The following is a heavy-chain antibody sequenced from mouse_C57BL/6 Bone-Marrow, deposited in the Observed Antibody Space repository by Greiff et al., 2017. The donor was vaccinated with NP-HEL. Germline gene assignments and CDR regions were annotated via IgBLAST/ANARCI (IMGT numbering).Heavy chain of an antibody. CDR2: ISYSGST. CDR1: GYSITSGYD. CDR3: ARDRYYGSSYWYFDV. V-gene: IGHV3-1*01. Sequence: VQLQQSGPGMVKPSQSLSLTCTVTGYSITSGYDWHWIRHFPGNKLEWMGYISYSGSTNYNPSLKSRISITHDTSKNHFFLKLNSVTTEDTATYYCARDRYYGSSYWYFDVWGTGTTVTVSS. J-gene: IGHJ1*03. D-gene: IGHD1-1*01.